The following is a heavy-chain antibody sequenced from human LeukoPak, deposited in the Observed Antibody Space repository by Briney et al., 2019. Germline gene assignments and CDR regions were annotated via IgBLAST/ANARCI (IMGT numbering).Heavy chain of an antibody. Sequence: SETLSLTCTVSGGSISSYYWSWIRQPAGKGLEWLGRIYTSGSTNYNPSLKSRVTMSVDTSKNQFSLKLSSVTAADTAVYYCARDSSDILTGYTTNWGQGTLVTVSS. V-gene: IGHV4-4*07. CDR2: IYTSGST. J-gene: IGHJ4*02. CDR3: ARDSSDILTGYTTN. CDR1: GGSISSYY. D-gene: IGHD3-9*01.